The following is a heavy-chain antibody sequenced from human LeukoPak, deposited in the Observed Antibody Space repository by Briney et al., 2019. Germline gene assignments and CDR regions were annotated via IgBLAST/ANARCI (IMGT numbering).Heavy chain of an antibody. V-gene: IGHV4-39*01. CDR3: ASPPRAYRGYAFDY. D-gene: IGHD5-12*01. Sequence: PSETLSLTCTVSGGSISSSSYYWGWIRQPPGKGLEWIGSFHYSGSTYYNPSLKSRVTISVDTSKNQLSLKLSSVTDADTAVYYCASPPRAYRGYAFDYWGQGTLVTVSS. CDR1: GGSISSSSYY. CDR2: FHYSGST. J-gene: IGHJ4*02.